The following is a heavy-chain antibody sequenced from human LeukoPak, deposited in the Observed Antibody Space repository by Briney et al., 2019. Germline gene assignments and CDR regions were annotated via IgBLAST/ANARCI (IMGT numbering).Heavy chain of an antibody. CDR3: ARTYCDTTACSNWFIP. J-gene: IGHJ5*02. V-gene: IGHV1-2*02. Sequence: GASVKVSCTASGYTFIGYYIHWVRQAPGQGLEWMGWINPNTGGTNYAQKFQGRVTMTRDTSINTVYMDLSRLRSDDTAAYYCARTYCDTTACSNWFIPWGQGTLVTVSS. CDR1: GYTFIGYY. CDR2: INPNTGGT. D-gene: IGHD2/OR15-2a*01.